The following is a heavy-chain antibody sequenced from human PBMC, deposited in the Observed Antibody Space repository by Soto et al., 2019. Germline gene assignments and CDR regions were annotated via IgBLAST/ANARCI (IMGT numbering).Heavy chain of an antibody. Sequence: SGPTLVNPTETLTLTCTVSGFSLSNARMGVSWIRQPPGKALEWLAHIFSNDEKSYSTSLKSRLTISKDTSKSQVVLTMTNMDPVDTATYYCARFRGRHYYDSPPDYYYGMDVWGQGTTVTVSS. D-gene: IGHD3-22*01. V-gene: IGHV2-26*01. CDR2: IFSNDEK. CDR1: GFSLSNARMG. J-gene: IGHJ6*02. CDR3: ARFRGRHYYDSPPDYYYGMDV.